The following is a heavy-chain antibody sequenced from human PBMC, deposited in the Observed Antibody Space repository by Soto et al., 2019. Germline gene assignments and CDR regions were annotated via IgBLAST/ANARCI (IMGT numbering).Heavy chain of an antibody. CDR1: GFTFSSYA. D-gene: IGHD2-2*01. J-gene: IGHJ4*02. CDR3: GRCTSTSCHLGSDY. V-gene: IGHV3-30-3*01. Sequence: QVLRVDSGGGVVQPGRSLRLSCAASGFTFSSYAMNWVRQAPGKGLEWVALISHDGINKYYADSVRGRFTISRDSSTNTLYLQMNSLSAADTAVYYCGRCTSTSCHLGSDYWGQGTMVTVSS. CDR2: ISHDGINK.